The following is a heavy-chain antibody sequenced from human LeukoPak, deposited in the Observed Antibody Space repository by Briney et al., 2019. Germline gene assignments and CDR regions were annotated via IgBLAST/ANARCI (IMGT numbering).Heavy chain of an antibody. Sequence: RASVKVSCKASGYTFTGYYMHWVRQAPGQGLEWMGWINPNSGGTNYAQKFQGRVTMTRDTSINTAYMELSSLKSDDTAVYYCARRIWFGEPQFDYWGQGTLVTVSS. D-gene: IGHD3-10*01. CDR3: ARRIWFGEPQFDY. V-gene: IGHV1-2*02. CDR1: GYTFTGYY. CDR2: INPNSGGT. J-gene: IGHJ4*02.